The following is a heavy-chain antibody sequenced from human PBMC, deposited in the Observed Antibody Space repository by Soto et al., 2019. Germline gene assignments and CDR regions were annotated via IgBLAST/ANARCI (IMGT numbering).Heavy chain of an antibody. CDR2: IKQDGSEK. J-gene: IGHJ4*02. D-gene: IGHD3-16*02. CDR1: GFTFSSYW. V-gene: IGHV3-7*04. Sequence: GGSLRLSCAASGFTFSSYWMSWVRQAPGKGLEWVANIKQDGSEKYYVDSVKGRFTISRDNAKNSLYLQMNSLRAEDTAVYYCARGRHDYIWGSYRRPGNYFDYWGQGTLVTVSS. CDR3: ARGRHDYIWGSYRRPGNYFDY.